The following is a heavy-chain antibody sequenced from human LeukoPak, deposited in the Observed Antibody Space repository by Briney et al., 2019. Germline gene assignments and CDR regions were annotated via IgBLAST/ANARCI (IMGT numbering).Heavy chain of an antibody. CDR1: GFTFGSCA. V-gene: IGHV3-23*01. CDR3: AKECSESYSATPFEY. D-gene: IGHD3-10*02. J-gene: IGHJ4*02. Sequence: GGSLRLSCAASGFTFGSCAMSWVRQIPGKGLEWVLALSARGGRTFYADSVNGRFTISRDNSKNTLYLQMNSLRAEDTAVYYCAKECSESYSATPFEYWGQGTLVTVSS. CDR2: LSARGGRT.